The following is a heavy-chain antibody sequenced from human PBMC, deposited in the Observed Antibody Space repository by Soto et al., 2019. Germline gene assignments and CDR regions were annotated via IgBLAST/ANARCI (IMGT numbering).Heavy chain of an antibody. CDR2: ISYSGTT. Sequence: SETLSLTCTVSGGSISVYYWNWIRQSPGKGLEWIGYISYSGTTKYNPSLKSRVTISVDTSKNQFSLKLSSVTAADTAVYYCARLGGYYDILTGYSPWYYFDYWGQGTLVTVSS. CDR3: ARLGGYYDILTGYSPWYYFDY. J-gene: IGHJ4*02. V-gene: IGHV4-59*12. D-gene: IGHD3-9*01. CDR1: GGSISVYY.